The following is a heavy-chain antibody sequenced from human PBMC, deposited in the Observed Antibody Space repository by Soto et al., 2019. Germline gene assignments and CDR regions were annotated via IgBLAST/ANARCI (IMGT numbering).Heavy chain of an antibody. J-gene: IGHJ3*01. V-gene: IGHV3-73*01. CDR3: TRLDPVNVVENYAYDF. CDR1: GFTFSDSA. D-gene: IGHD5-18*01. CDR2: TRSRSNNYAT. Sequence: EVQLGESGGGLVQPGGSLKLSCAASGFTFSDSAMHWVRQAPGKGLAWVGRTRSRSNNYATEDGASVKGRITISRDASKKTVYLQMNSLETEDTAMYYCTRLDPVNVVENYAYDFWGQGTMVTVSS.